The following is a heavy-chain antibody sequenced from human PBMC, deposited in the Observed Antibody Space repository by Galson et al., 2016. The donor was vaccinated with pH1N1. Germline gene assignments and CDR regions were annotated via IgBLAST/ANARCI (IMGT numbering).Heavy chain of an antibody. D-gene: IGHD3-22*01. CDR1: GFSFTSYW. V-gene: IGHV5-51*01. J-gene: IGHJ3*02. CDR2: IYPGDSDT. Sequence: QSGAEVKKPGESLKISCKGSGFSFTSYWIGWVRQMPGKGLEWMGVIYPGDSDTRYSPSFQGQVTISADKSISTAYLQWSSLKASDTAMYYCAKYYCDSSGSGAIGTFDIWGQGTMVTVSS. CDR3: AKYYCDSSGSGAIGTFDI.